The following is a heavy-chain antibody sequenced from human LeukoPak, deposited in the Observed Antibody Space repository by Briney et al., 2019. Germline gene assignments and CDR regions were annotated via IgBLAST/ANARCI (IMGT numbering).Heavy chain of an antibody. V-gene: IGHV4-30-2*01. CDR1: GGSISSGGYS. CDR2: IYHSGST. Sequence: SETLSLTCAVSGGSISSGGYSWSWIRQPPGKGLEWIGYIYHSGSTYYNPSLKSRVTISVDRSKNQFSLKLSSVTAADTAVYYCARDMYDSSGYLSLRPNNWFDPWGQGTLVTVSS. D-gene: IGHD3-22*01. J-gene: IGHJ5*02. CDR3: ARDMYDSSGYLSLRPNNWFDP.